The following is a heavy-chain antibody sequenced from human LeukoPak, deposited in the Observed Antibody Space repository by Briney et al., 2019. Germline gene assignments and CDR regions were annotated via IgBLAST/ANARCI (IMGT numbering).Heavy chain of an antibody. J-gene: IGHJ4*02. CDR2: IHRSGST. CDR3: AREIIGGFNPGAY. D-gene: IGHD3-16*02. CDR1: LDSTTSNF. V-gene: IGHV4-4*02. Sequence: SETLSLTCTVSLDSTTSNFWSWVRQPPGKGLEWIGEIHRSGSTNYNPSLQRRVTISIDRPKNQIALELSSVTAADTAVYYCAREIIGGFNPGAYWGQGTLVTVSS.